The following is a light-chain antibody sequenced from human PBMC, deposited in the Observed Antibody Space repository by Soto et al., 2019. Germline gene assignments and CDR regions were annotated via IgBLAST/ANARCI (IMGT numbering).Light chain of an antibody. Sequence: QSALTQPASVSGSPGQSITISCTGTSNDVGSYNLVSWYQQHPGKAPKLMIYEVSKRPSGVSNRFSGSKSDNTASLTISGLQAEDEADYYCCSYVHTTTWVFGGGTKLTVL. J-gene: IGLJ3*02. CDR3: CSYVHTTTWV. CDR1: SNDVGSYNL. CDR2: EVS. V-gene: IGLV2-23*02.